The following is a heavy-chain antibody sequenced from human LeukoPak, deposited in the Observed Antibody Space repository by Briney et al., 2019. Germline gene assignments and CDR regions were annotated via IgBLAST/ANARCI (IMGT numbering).Heavy chain of an antibody. CDR3: ASRKGRKGDYFDY. J-gene: IGHJ4*02. CDR2: IIPILGIA. D-gene: IGHD3-16*01. V-gene: IGHV1-69*04. Sequence: GASVKVSCKASGYTFTSYGISWVRQAPGQGLEWMGRIIPILGIANYAQKFQGRVTITADKSTSTAYMELSSLRSEDTAVYYCASRKGRKGDYFDYWGQGTLVTVSS. CDR1: GYTFTSYG.